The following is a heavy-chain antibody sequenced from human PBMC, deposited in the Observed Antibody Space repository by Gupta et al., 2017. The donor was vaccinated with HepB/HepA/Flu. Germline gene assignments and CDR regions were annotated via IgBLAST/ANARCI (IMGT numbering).Heavy chain of an antibody. CDR2: IYPKTGGP. D-gene: IGHD3-16*01. CDR3: ARESWYYAD. V-gene: IGHV1-2*02. Sequence: QVQVVQSGAEVKKPGASVKVSCKTSGYMFTGYHIHWMRQAPGQGLEWLGMIYPKTGGPTYEHKFQGRVTMTMDTSISTVYMELSRLTSDDTAVYYCARESWYYADWGQGTLVTVSS. J-gene: IGHJ4*02. CDR1: GYMFTGYH.